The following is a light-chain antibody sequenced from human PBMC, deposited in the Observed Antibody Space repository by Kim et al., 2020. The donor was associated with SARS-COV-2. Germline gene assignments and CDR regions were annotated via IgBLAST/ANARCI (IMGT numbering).Light chain of an antibody. CDR3: HVYESSSDHWV. J-gene: IGLJ3*02. Sequence: SYELTQPPSESVAPGKTARITCGGDNIGTIGVHWFQQKPGQAPVLVIYYNRERPSGIPERFSGSTSGNTATLTISRVEAGDEADYYCHVYESSSDHWVFGGGTKLTVL. CDR2: YNR. V-gene: IGLV3-21*01. CDR1: NIGTIG.